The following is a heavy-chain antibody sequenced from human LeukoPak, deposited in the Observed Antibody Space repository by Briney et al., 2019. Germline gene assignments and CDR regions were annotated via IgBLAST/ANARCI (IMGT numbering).Heavy chain of an antibody. CDR2: ISWDGGST. CDR3: AKEETIGSGYYGMDV. J-gene: IGHJ6*02. Sequence: PGGSLRLSCAASGFTFDDYTMHWVRQAPGKGLEWVSLISWDGGSTYYADSVKGRFTISRDNSKNSLYLQMNSLRTEDTALYYCAKEETIGSGYYGMDVWGQGTTVTVSS. CDR1: GFTFDDYT. V-gene: IGHV3-43*01. D-gene: IGHD6-19*01.